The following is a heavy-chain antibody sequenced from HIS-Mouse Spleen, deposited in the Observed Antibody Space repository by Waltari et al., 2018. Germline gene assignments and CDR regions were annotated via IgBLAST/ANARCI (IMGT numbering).Heavy chain of an antibody. CDR1: GFTFSSYG. CDR2: IWYDGSNK. D-gene: IGHD2-8*01. CDR3: AKGGLMVYAIGDY. Sequence: QVQLPESGGAVLHPGRSLILSCAASGFTFSSYGMAWVRQAPGKGQEWVAVIWYDGSNKYYADSVKGRFTISRDNSKNTLYLKMNSLRAEDTAVYYCAKGGLMVYAIGDYWGQGTLVTVSS. V-gene: IGHV3-33*06. J-gene: IGHJ4*02.